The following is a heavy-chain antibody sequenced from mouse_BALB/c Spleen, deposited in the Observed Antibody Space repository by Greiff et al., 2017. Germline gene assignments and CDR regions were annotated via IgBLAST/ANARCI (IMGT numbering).Heavy chain of an antibody. D-gene: IGHD2-3*01. J-gene: IGHJ4*01. V-gene: IGHV5-12-1*01. CDR3: ARQDGFYAMDY. Sequence: DVKLVESGGGLVKPGGSLKLSCAASGFAFSSYDMSWVRQTPEKRLEWVAYISSGGGSTYYPDTVKGRFTISRDNAKNTLYLQMSSLKSEDTAMYYCARQDGFYAMDYWGQGTSVTVSS. CDR1: GFAFSSYD. CDR2: ISSGGGST.